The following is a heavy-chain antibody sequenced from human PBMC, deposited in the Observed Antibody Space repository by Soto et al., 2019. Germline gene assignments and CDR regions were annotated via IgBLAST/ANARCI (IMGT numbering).Heavy chain of an antibody. D-gene: IGHD3-22*01. Sequence: QVQLQESGPGLVKPSETLSLTCTVSGGSVSSGSYYWSWIRQPPGKGLEWIGYIYYSGSTNYNPSLKSRVTISVDTSKNQFSLKLSSVTAADTAVYYCARGVSTMIVVAIDYWGQGTLVTVSS. CDR1: GGSVSSGSYY. J-gene: IGHJ4*02. CDR2: IYYSGST. V-gene: IGHV4-61*01. CDR3: ARGVSTMIVVAIDY.